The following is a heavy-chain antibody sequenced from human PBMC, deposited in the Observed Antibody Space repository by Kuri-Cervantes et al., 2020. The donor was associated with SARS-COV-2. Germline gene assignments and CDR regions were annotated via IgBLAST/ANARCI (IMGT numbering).Heavy chain of an antibody. CDR1: GGSISGYH. CDR3: ARNDAFDI. CDR2: IYTSGST. Sequence: SETLSLTCMVSGGSISGYHWSWIRQPAGKGLEWIGRIYTSGSTNYNPALKSRVTMSVDTSKNQFPLKLRSVTAADTAIYYCARNDAFDIWGQGTMVTVSS. V-gene: IGHV4-4*07. J-gene: IGHJ3*02.